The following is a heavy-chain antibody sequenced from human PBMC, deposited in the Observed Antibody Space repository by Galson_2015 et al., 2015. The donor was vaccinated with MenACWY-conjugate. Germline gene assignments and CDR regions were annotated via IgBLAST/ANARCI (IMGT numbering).Heavy chain of an antibody. CDR2: IYSGGST. J-gene: IGHJ4*02. D-gene: IGHD6-13*01. V-gene: IGHV3-53*04. Sequence: SLRLSCAASGFTVSSNYMSWVRQAPGKGLEWVSVIYSGGSTYYADSVKGRFTISRHNSKNTLYLQMNSLRAEDTAVYYCARASAWFQGSSSDDYWGQGTLVTVSS. CDR1: GFTVSSNY. CDR3: ARASAWFQGSSSDDY.